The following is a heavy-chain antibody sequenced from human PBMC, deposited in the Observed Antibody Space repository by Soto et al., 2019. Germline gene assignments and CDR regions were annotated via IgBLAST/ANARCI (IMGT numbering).Heavy chain of an antibody. CDR3: ARAFAGFGAYWYFDL. J-gene: IGHJ2*01. V-gene: IGHV4-59*01. CDR1: GGSITDYY. CDR2: GYHSVSI. Sequence: SETLSLTCTVSGGSITDYYWSWIRQPPGKALEWIGYGYHSVSIHYNPSLKPRVTLSVDTSENQFSLRLSSVTAADTAVYYCARAFAGFGAYWYFDLWGRGALVTVCS. D-gene: IGHD3-16*01.